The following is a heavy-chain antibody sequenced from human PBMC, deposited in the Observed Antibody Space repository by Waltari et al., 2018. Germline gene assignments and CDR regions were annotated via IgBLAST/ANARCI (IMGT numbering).Heavy chain of an antibody. CDR2: ISWISGSI. Sequence: EVQLVESGGGLVQPGRSLRLSCAASGFTFDDYAMHWVRQAPGKGLEWVSGISWISGSIGYADSGKGRFTISRDNAKNSLYLQMNSLRAEDTALYYCAKEADYDSSGYPYYYYYYMDVWGKGTTVTVSS. CDR3: AKEADYDSSGYPYYYYYYMDV. CDR1: GFTFDDYA. V-gene: IGHV3-9*01. D-gene: IGHD3-22*01. J-gene: IGHJ6*03.